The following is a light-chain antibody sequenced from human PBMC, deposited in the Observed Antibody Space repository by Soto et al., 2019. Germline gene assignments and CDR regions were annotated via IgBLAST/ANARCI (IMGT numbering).Light chain of an antibody. J-gene: IGKJ5*01. V-gene: IGKV1-33*01. CDR2: AAS. CDR3: QQYDNLIT. CDR1: QSISSY. Sequence: DIQMTHSPSSLSSSVGDIVTITCRASQSISSYLNWYQQKPGKAPKLLIYAASNLETGVPSRFSGSGSGTDFTFTISSLQPEDIATYYCQQYDNLITFGQGTRLEI.